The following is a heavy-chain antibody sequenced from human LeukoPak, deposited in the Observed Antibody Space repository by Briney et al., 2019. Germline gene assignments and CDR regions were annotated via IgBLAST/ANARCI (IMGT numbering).Heavy chain of an antibody. D-gene: IGHD2-15*01. CDR1: GGSFSGYY. V-gene: IGHV4-34*01. CDR2: INHSGST. CDR3: AREVGYCSGGSCYYYFDY. Sequence: SETLSLTCAVYGGSFSGYYWSWIRQPPGKGLEWIGEINHSGSTNYNPSLKSRVTISVDTSKNQFSLKLSSVTAADTAVYYCAREVGYCSGGSCYYYFDYWGQGTLVTVSS. J-gene: IGHJ4*02.